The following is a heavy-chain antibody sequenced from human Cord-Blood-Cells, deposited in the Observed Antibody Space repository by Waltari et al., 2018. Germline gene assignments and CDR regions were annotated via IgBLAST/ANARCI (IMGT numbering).Heavy chain of an antibody. D-gene: IGHD6-13*01. CDR1: GFTFSSYG. Sequence: QVQLVESGGGVVQPGGSLRLSCAASGFTFSSYGMHWVRQAPGKGLEWVAVIRYDGSNKYYADSVKGRFTISRDNSKNTLYLQMNSLRAEDTAVYYCAKDSGQQLDYWGQGTLVTVSS. CDR2: IRYDGSNK. CDR3: AKDSGQQLDY. V-gene: IGHV3-30*02. J-gene: IGHJ4*02.